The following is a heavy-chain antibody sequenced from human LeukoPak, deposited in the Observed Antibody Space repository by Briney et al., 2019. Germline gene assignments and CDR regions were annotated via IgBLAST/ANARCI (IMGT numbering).Heavy chain of an antibody. CDR1: GGSISSYY. J-gene: IGHJ4*02. Sequence: PSETLSLTCTVSGGSISSYYWSWIRQPPGKGLEWIGYIYTSGSTNYNPSLKSRVTISVDTSKNQLSLKLSSVTAADTAVYYCARHGPYGPLYFDYWGQGTLVTVSS. CDR2: IYTSGST. V-gene: IGHV4-4*09. CDR3: ARHGPYGPLYFDY. D-gene: IGHD4-17*01.